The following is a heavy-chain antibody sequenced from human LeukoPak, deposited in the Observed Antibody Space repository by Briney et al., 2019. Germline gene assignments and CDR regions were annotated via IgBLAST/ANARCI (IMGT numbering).Heavy chain of an antibody. D-gene: IGHD1-26*01. Sequence: GGSLRLSCAASGFTFSRYWMHWVRQAPGKGLVWVSRIDGDGSSTSYADSVKGRFTISRDNAKNTLYLQMNSLRAEDTAVYYCAREGRIVGAIKWYFDYWGQGTLVTVSS. CDR3: AREGRIVGAIKWYFDY. J-gene: IGHJ4*02. V-gene: IGHV3-74*01. CDR1: GFTFSRYW. CDR2: IDGDGSST.